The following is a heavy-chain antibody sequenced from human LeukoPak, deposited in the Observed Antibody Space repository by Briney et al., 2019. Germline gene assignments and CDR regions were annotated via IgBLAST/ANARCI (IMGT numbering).Heavy chain of an antibody. D-gene: IGHD3-3*01. Sequence: GGSLRLSCAASGFTFSSYWMHWVRQAPGKGLGWVSRINSDGSSAVYADSVKGRFTISRDNAKNPLYLQMNSLRAEDTAVYYCARFAYDFWSGIDAFDIWGQGTMVTVSS. CDR1: GFTFSSYW. V-gene: IGHV3-74*01. J-gene: IGHJ3*02. CDR2: INSDGSSA. CDR3: ARFAYDFWSGIDAFDI.